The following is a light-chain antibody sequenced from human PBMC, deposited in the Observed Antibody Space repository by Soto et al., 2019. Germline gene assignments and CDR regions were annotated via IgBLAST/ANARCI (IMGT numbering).Light chain of an antibody. CDR1: SSDVGSYNL. Sequence: QSALTQPASVSGSPGQLITISCTGTSSDVGSYNLVSWYQQHPGKAPKLMIYEGSKRPSGVSNRFSGSKSGNTASLTISGLQAEDEADYYCCSYAGSNIWVFGGGTKLTVL. V-gene: IGLV2-23*01. CDR2: EGS. CDR3: CSYAGSNIWV. J-gene: IGLJ3*02.